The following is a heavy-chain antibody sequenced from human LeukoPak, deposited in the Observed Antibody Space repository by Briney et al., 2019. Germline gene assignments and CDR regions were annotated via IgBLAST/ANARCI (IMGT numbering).Heavy chain of an antibody. V-gene: IGHV3-33*06. CDR3: AKDQISYRDYYYYMDV. D-gene: IGHD5-18*01. CDR2: IWYDGNNR. CDR1: GFTFSTYD. J-gene: IGHJ6*03. Sequence: GGSLRLSXAASGFTFSTYDMHWVRQAPGKGLEWVAVIWYDGNNRNYADSVKGRFTISRDNSKNTLYLQMNSLRAEDTAVYYCAKDQISYRDYYYYMDVWGKGTTVTVSS.